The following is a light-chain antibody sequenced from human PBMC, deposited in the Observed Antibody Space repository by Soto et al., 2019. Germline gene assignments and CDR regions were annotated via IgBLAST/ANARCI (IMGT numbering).Light chain of an antibody. CDR1: QGVYNSY. CDR2: GAS. J-gene: IGKJ1*01. CDR3: HQYGTSPWT. V-gene: IGKV3-20*01. Sequence: EIVLTQSPGTLSLSPGERATLSCRASQGVYNSYLAWYQQKPGQAPRLLIYGASSRATGTPDRFSGSGSGTDFTLTISSLEPEDFAVYYCHQYGTSPWTFGHGTKVDTK.